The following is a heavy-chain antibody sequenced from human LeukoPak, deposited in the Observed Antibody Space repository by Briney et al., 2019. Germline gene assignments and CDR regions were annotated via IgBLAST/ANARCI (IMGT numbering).Heavy chain of an antibody. V-gene: IGHV4-59*08. Sequence: SSETLSLTCTVSGGSISSYYWSWIRQPPGKGLEWIGYIYDSGSTNYNPSLKSRVTISVDTSKNQFSLKLSSVTAADTAVYYCASPSRSSSGFARYAFDIWGQGTMVTVSS. J-gene: IGHJ3*02. CDR2: IYDSGST. D-gene: IGHD3-22*01. CDR3: ASPSRSSSGFARYAFDI. CDR1: GGSISSYY.